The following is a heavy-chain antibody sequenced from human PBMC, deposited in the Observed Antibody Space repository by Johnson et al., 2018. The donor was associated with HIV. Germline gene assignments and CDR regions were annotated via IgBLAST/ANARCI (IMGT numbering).Heavy chain of an antibody. V-gene: IGHV3-30-3*01. CDR2: ISYDGSNK. Sequence: QVQLVESGGGVVQPGRSLRLSCAASGFTLSSYAMHWVRQAPGKGLEWVAVISYDGSNKYYADSVKGRFTISRDNSKNTLYLQMNSLRAEDTAVYYCARDKGEYYDAFDVWGQGTLVIVYS. D-gene: IGHD1-26*01. CDR1: GFTLSSYA. CDR3: ARDKGEYYDAFDV. J-gene: IGHJ3*01.